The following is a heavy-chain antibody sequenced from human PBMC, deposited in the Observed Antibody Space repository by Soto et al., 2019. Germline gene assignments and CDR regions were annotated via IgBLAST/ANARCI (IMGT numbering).Heavy chain of an antibody. CDR1: GFTFSDYT. Sequence: QVKLVESGGGVVQPGRSLRLSCSASGFTFSDYTMHWVRQAPGRGLEWVAIILYDESDQYYSDSVKGRFTISRDNSKNTLYLQMHSLTTEDTAVYYCAIDGTHLWSKQYYFDSWGQGALVTVSS. V-gene: IGHV3-30*03. CDR2: ILYDESDQ. J-gene: IGHJ4*02. CDR3: AIDGTHLWSKQYYFDS. D-gene: IGHD1-26*01.